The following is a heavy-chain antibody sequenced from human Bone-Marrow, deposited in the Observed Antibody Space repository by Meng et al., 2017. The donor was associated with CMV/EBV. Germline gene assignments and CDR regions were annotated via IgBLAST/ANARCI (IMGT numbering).Heavy chain of an antibody. J-gene: IGHJ6*01. V-gene: IGHV1-69*10. D-gene: IGHD2-15*01. CDR2: IIPILGIA. CDR1: GGTFSSYA. CDR3: ARDSGIVVVVAANDYYYYGMDV. Sequence: SVKVSCKASGGTFSSYAISWVRQAPGQGLEWMGGIIPILGIANYAQKFQGRVTITADKSTSTAYMELSSLRPEDTAVYYCARDSGIVVVVAANDYYYYGMDVWGQGTTVTGSS.